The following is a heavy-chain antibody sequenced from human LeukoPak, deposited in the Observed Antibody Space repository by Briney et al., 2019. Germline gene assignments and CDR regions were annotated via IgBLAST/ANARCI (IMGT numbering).Heavy chain of an antibody. CDR1: GFTFDDYA. D-gene: IGHD6-19*01. Sequence: GGSLRLSCAASGFTFDDYAMHWVRQAPGKGLEWVSGISWNSGSIGYADSVKGRFTISRDNAKNSLYLQMNSLRAEDTALYYCAKDSPDGYSSGWYGGAFDIWGQGTMVTVSS. V-gene: IGHV3-9*01. J-gene: IGHJ3*02. CDR3: AKDSPDGYSSGWYGGAFDI. CDR2: ISWNSGSI.